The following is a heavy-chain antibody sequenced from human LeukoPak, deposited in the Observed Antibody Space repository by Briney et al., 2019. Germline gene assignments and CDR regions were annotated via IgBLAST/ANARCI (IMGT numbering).Heavy chain of an antibody. D-gene: IGHD3-10*01. Sequence: GGSLRLSCSASGFTFSSYAMHWVRQAPGKGLEYVSAISSNGGSTYYADSVKGRFTISRDNSKNTMYLQMNSLRADDTAVYFCARTSLHYFGSGSYSLDVFDIWGQGTMVTVSS. V-gene: IGHV3-64*04. CDR2: ISSNGGST. CDR1: GFTFSSYA. CDR3: ARTSLHYFGSGSYSLDVFDI. J-gene: IGHJ3*02.